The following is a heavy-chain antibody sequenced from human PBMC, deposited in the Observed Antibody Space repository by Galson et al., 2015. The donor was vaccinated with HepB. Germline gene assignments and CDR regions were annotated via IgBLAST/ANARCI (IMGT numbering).Heavy chain of an antibody. CDR1: GGTFSSYA. CDR3: ARGSRTSYYYYYMDV. Sequence: SVKVSCKASGGTFSSYAISWVRQAPGQGLEWMGRIIPILGIANYARKFQGRVTITADKSTSTAYMELSSLRSEDTAVYYCARGSRTSYYYYYMDVWGKGTTVTVSS. CDR2: IIPILGIA. J-gene: IGHJ6*03. V-gene: IGHV1-69*04.